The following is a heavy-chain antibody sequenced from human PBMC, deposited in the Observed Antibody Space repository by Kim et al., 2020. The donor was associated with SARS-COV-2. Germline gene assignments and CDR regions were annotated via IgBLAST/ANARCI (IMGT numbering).Heavy chain of an antibody. CDR1: GFTFSSYA. CDR2: ISGSGGST. V-gene: IGHV3-23*01. J-gene: IGHJ6*03. D-gene: IGHD5-18*01. Sequence: GGSLRLSCAASGFTFSSYAMSWVRQAPGKGLEWVSAISGSGGSTYYADSVKGRFTISRDNSKNTLYLQMNSLRAADTAVYYCAKNGGYSYGDYYYYMDVWGKGTTVTVSS. CDR3: AKNGGYSYGDYYYYMDV.